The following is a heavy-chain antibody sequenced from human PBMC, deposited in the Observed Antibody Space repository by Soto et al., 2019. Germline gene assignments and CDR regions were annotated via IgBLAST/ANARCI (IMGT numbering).Heavy chain of an antibody. D-gene: IGHD3-9*01. V-gene: IGHV4-59*08. Sequence: SETLSLTCTVSGGSISSYYWSWIRQPPGKGLEWIGYIYYSGSTNYNPSLKSRVTISVDTSKNQFSLKLSSVTAADTAVYYCARLLGNYDILTGYFNWFDPWGQGTLVTVSS. CDR3: ARLLGNYDILTGYFNWFDP. CDR1: GGSISSYY. J-gene: IGHJ5*02. CDR2: IYYSGST.